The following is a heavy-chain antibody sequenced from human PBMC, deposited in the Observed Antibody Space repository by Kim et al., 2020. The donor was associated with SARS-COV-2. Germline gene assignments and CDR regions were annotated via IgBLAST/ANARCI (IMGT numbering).Heavy chain of an antibody. CDR3: ARGRSIAARPRWFDP. J-gene: IGHJ5*02. CDR1: GGSFSGYY. CDR2: INHSGST. V-gene: IGHV4-34*01. Sequence: SETLSLTCAVYGGSFSGYYWSWIRQPPGKGLEWIGEINHSGSTNYNPSLKSRVTISVDTSKNQFSLKLSSVTAADTAVYYCARGRSIAARPRWFDPWGQG. D-gene: IGHD6-6*01.